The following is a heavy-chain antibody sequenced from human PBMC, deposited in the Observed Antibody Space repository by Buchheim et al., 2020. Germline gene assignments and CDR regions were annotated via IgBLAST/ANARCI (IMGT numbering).Heavy chain of an antibody. CDR3: ARGATLDY. CDR2: INHSGCT. V-gene: IGHV4-34*01. Sequence: QVQLQQWGAGLLKPSETLSLTCAVYGGSFSGYFWSWVRQPPGKGLEWIGEINHSGCTNYNPSLKSRVTISVDTYKHQFSLQLSSVTAADTAVYYCARGATLDYWGQGTL. J-gene: IGHJ4*02. CDR1: GGSFSGYF.